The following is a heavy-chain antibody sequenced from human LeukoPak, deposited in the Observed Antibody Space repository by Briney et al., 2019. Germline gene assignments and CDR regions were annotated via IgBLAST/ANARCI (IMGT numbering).Heavy chain of an antibody. V-gene: IGHV4-31*03. J-gene: IGHJ4*02. CDR3: AREWRSLPDY. D-gene: IGHD3-16*01. CDR2: IYYAGST. CDR1: GGSISSGGYY. Sequence: SETLSLTCTVSGGSISSGGYYWSWIRQHPGKGLQWIGYIYYAGSTFYIPSLRGRVSMSVDTSKNQFSLKLSSVTAADTAVYYCAREWRSLPDYWGQGTLVTVSS.